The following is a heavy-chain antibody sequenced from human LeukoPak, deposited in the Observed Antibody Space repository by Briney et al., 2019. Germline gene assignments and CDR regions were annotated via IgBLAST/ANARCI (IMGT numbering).Heavy chain of an antibody. Sequence: SETLSLTCTVSGGSISSSSYYWGWIRQPPGKGLEWIGSIYYSGSTYYNPSLKSRVTISVDTSKNQFSLKLSSVTAADTAVYYCARFYDSALGFDYWGQGTLVTVSS. CDR3: ARFYDSALGFDY. CDR1: GGSISSSSYY. J-gene: IGHJ4*02. D-gene: IGHD3-22*01. CDR2: IYYSGST. V-gene: IGHV4-39*07.